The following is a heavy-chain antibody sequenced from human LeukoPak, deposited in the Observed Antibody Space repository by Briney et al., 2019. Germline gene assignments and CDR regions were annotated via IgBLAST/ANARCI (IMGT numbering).Heavy chain of an antibody. J-gene: IGHJ4*02. D-gene: IGHD2-2*01. V-gene: IGHV4-59*01. CDR3: ARGALGYCSSTSCYAEDY. Sequence: SGTLPLTCTVSGGSISSYYWSWIRQPPGKGLEWIGYIYYSGSTNYNPSLKSRVTISVDTSKKQFSLKLSSVTAADTAVYYCARGALGYCSSTSCYAEDYWGQGTLVTVSS. CDR2: IYYSGST. CDR1: GGSISSYY.